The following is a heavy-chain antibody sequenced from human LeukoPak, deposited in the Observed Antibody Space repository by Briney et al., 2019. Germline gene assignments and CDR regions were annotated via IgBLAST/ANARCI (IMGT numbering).Heavy chain of an antibody. Sequence: GGALRLSCAASGFTFSSYSMNWVRQAPGEGLERVSYITTRSAIYYADSVKGRFTISRDNAKDSLYLQMNSLRADDTAVSYCARVRGAGLQYYYMDVWGKGTTVTVSS. D-gene: IGHD1-26*01. J-gene: IGHJ6*03. V-gene: IGHV3-48*01. CDR3: ARVRGAGLQYYYMDV. CDR2: ITTRSAI. CDR1: GFTFSSYS.